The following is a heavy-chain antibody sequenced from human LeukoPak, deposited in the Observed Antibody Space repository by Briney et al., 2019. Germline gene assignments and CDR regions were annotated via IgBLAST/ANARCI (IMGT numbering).Heavy chain of an antibody. D-gene: IGHD2-8*01. J-gene: IGHJ4*02. CDR3: AKEGSVCTNGICRYFDY. CDR2: ISWNNGSQ. V-gene: IGHV3-9*01. CDR1: GFTFGGSA. Sequence: GGSLRLSCAASGFTFGGSAMHWVRQAPGKGLEWVSAISWNNGSQRYADCVQGRFTISRDNAKNSLYLQMDSLRAEDTALYYCAKEGSVCTNGICRYFDYWGQGTLVTVSS.